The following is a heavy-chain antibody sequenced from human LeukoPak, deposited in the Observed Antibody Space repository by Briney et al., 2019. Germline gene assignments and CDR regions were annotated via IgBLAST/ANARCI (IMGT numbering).Heavy chain of an antibody. Sequence: ASVKVSCKASGNTFTSHEIIWVRQATGQGLEWMGWMNPNSGHTASAQKFQGRVALTTVNSINTAYMQLSSLTSEDTAVYYCALNRGGLSYWGQGALVTVSS. J-gene: IGHJ4*02. CDR2: MNPNSGHT. V-gene: IGHV1-8*01. CDR3: ALNRGGLSY. CDR1: GNTFTSHE. D-gene: IGHD3-10*01.